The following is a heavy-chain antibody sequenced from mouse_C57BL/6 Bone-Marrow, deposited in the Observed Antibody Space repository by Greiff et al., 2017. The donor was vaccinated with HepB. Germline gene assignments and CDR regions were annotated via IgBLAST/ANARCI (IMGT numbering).Heavy chain of an antibody. Sequence: VQLQQPGAELVKPGASVKLSCKASGYTFTSYWMHWVKQRPGRGLEWIGWIDPNSGGTKYNEKVKSKATLTVDKPSSTVYMQLSSLTSADSAVYYCERPVVGRDLYYWGQGTTLTVSS. V-gene: IGHV1-72*01. CDR2: IDPNSGGT. J-gene: IGHJ2*01. D-gene: IGHD1-1*01. CDR3: ERPVVGRDLYY. CDR1: GYTFTSYW.